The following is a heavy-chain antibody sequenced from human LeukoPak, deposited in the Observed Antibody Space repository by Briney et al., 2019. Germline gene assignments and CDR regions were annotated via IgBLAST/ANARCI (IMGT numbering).Heavy chain of an antibody. D-gene: IGHD5-12*01. CDR2: IYHSGST. V-gene: IGHV4-38-2*02. CDR3: ARDGGYSGYDRVDP. Sequence: SETLSLTCTVSGGSINSYYWSWIRQPPGKGLEWIGSIYHSGSTYYNPSLKSRVTISVDTSKNQFSLKLSSVTAAPPAVYYCARDGGYSGYDRVDPWGQGHLVTVSS. J-gene: IGHJ5*02. CDR1: GGSINSYY.